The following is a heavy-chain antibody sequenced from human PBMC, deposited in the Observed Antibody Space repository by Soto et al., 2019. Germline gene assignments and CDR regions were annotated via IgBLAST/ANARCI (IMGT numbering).Heavy chain of an antibody. Sequence: GGSLRLSCAASGFSFGTFGMTWFRQAPGGGLEWVASITDSGYTASYAETVEGRFTVSRDNSKNKLHLQMNDLRAEDTATYYCAKNGQWLATTPEAWGQGTLVTVSS. J-gene: IGHJ4*02. CDR3: AKNGQWLATTPEA. CDR1: GFSFGTFG. D-gene: IGHD6-19*01. CDR2: ITDSGYTA. V-gene: IGHV3-23*01.